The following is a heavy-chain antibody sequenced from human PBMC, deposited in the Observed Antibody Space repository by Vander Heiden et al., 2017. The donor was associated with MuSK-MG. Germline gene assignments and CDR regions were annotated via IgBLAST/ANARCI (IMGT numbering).Heavy chain of an antibody. CDR3: ARDLGKGKYFDY. J-gene: IGHJ4*02. CDR1: VFPFSTYG. Sequence: QVQLVASRGRVVQAGRSLSPSCVASVFPFSTYGMHCARQAPGKGLEWEAIRWFDGNNKYYADAVKGRFTISRDNSKNTLYLEMNSRGVEDTAVYYCARDLGKGKYFDYWGQGTLVTVSS. V-gene: IGHV3-33*01. CDR2: RWFDGNNK.